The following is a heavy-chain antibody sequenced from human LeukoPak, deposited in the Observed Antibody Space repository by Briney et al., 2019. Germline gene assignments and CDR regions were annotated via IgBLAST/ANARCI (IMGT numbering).Heavy chain of an antibody. CDR3: ARDRKDGYNYCGDAFDI. Sequence: LPGRSLRLSCAASGFTFSSYGMRWVRQAPGKGLEWVAVIWYDGSNKYYADSVKGRFTISRDNSKNTLYLQMNSLRAQDTAVYYCARDRKDGYNYCGDAFDIWGQGTMVSVSS. V-gene: IGHV3-33*01. CDR2: IWYDGSNK. J-gene: IGHJ3*02. D-gene: IGHD5-24*01. CDR1: GFTFSSYG.